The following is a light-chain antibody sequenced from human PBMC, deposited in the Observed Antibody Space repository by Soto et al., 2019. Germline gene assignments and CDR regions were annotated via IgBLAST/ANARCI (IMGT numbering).Light chain of an antibody. CDR2: KAS. Sequence: DIQLAQSPSTLSASVGDRVTITCRASQSIDNWLAWYQQKPGRAPNILIYKASFLESGVPSRFSGRGSGTEFTLTISSLQSDDFATDYCQHLRTFGRGTKVEIK. CDR1: QSIDNW. J-gene: IGKJ1*01. CDR3: QHLRT. V-gene: IGKV1-5*03.